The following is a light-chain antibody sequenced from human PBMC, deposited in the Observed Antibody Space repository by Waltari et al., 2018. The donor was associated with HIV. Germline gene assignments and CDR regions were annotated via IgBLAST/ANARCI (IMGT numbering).Light chain of an antibody. CDR1: QSVLYSANNKKY. J-gene: IGKJ2*01. V-gene: IGKV4-1*01. CDR2: WAF. CDR3: QQYYSTPYT. Sequence: IVMTQSPDSLAVSLGERAPINCKSDQSVLYSANNKKYLAWYQQKPGQPPKLLIYWAFIRESGVPDRFSGSGSGTDFTLTISSLQAEDVAVYYCQQYYSTPYTFGQGTKLEIK.